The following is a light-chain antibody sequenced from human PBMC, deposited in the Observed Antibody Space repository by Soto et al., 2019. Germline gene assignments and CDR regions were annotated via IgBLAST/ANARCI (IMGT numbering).Light chain of an antibody. J-gene: IGLJ2*01. CDR3: CSFAGSRSVV. Sequence: QSVLTQPASVSGSPGQSITISCTGTSSDVGSYNLVSWYQQHPGKAPKLMIYEGSKRPSGVSNRFSGSKSGITASLTISGLQAEDEADYYCCSFAGSRSVVFGGGTKLTVL. CDR2: EGS. CDR1: SSDVGSYNL. V-gene: IGLV2-23*01.